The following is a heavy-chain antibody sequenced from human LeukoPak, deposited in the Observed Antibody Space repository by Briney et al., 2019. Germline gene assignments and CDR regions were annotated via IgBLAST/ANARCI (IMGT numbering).Heavy chain of an antibody. Sequence: GGSLRLSCAASGFTFSSYWMSWVRQAPGKGLEWVANIKQDGSEKYYVDSVKGRFTISRDNAKSSLYLQMNSLRAEDTAVYYCAREREDSSWYIGWFDPWGQGTLVTVSS. V-gene: IGHV3-7*01. CDR2: IKQDGSEK. CDR1: GFTFSSYW. CDR3: AREREDSSWYIGWFDP. J-gene: IGHJ5*02. D-gene: IGHD6-13*01.